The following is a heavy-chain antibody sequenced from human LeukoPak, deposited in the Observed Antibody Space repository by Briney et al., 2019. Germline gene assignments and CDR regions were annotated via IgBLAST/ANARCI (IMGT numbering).Heavy chain of an antibody. D-gene: IGHD6-13*01. CDR3: AKVRGIAAAGPYYYYYMDV. V-gene: IGHV1-2*02. J-gene: IGHJ6*03. CDR2: INPNSGGT. Sequence: ASVKVSCKASGYTFTGYYMHWVRQAPGQGLEWMGWINPNSGGTNYAQKFQGRVTMTRDTSISTAYMELSRLRSDDTAVYCCAKVRGIAAAGPYYYYYMDVWGKGTTVTVSS. CDR1: GYTFTGYY.